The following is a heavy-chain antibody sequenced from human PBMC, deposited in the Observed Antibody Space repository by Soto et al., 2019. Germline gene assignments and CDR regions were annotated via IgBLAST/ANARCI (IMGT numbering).Heavy chain of an antibody. CDR3: ARGKCGGDCYSLAKYYFDY. Sequence: SVKGSCKASGYTFTSYGISWVRQAPVQGLEWMGWISAYNGNTNYAQKLQGRVTMTTDTSTSTAYMELRSLRSDDTAVYYCARGKCGGDCYSLAKYYFDYWGQGTLVTVYS. V-gene: IGHV1-18*01. CDR2: ISAYNGNT. J-gene: IGHJ4*02. CDR1: GYTFTSYG. D-gene: IGHD2-21*02.